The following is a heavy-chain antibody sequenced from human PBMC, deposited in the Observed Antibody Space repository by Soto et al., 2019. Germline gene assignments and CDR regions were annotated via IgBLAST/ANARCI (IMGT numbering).Heavy chain of an antibody. V-gene: IGHV3-23*01. CDR3: ATMRGCFEF. Sequence: LRLSYAATSASRFSSYSMSCVRQTPGKGLEWVSAITGSGDKTYYADSVEGRSTISRDNSKDTHYLQMSSLRAEDTAIYYCATMRGCFEFWGQGTLVTVSS. CDR2: ITGSGDKT. J-gene: IGHJ4*02. CDR1: ASRFSSYS. D-gene: IGHD3-22*01.